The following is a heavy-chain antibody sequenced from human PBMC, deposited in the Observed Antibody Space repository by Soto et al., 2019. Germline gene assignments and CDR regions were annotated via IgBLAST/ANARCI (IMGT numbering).Heavy chain of an antibody. D-gene: IGHD3-3*01. V-gene: IGHV4-34*01. CDR3: ARKRRDFWSGYYNRASDRPNWFDP. J-gene: IGHJ5*02. CDR1: GGSFSGYY. CDR2: INHSGST. Sequence: LKTSETLSLTCAVYGGSFSGYYWSWIRQPPGKGLGWIGEINHSGSTNYNPSLKSRVTISVDTSKNQFSLKLSSVTAADTAVYYCARKRRDFWSGYYNRASDRPNWFDPWGQGTLVTVSS.